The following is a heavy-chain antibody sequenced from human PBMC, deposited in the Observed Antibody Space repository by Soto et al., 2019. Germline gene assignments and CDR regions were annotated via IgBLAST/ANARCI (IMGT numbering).Heavy chain of an antibody. V-gene: IGHV4-59*01. Sequence: SDTLSLTCTVSGGSISSYYWSWIRQPPGKGLEWIGYIYYSGSTNYNPSLKSRVTISVDTSKNQFSLKLSSVTAADTAVYYCARGEITMVRGVIIDLNWFDPWGQGTLVTVSS. CDR3: ARGEITMVRGVIIDLNWFDP. CDR1: GGSISSYY. CDR2: IYYSGST. D-gene: IGHD3-10*01. J-gene: IGHJ5*02.